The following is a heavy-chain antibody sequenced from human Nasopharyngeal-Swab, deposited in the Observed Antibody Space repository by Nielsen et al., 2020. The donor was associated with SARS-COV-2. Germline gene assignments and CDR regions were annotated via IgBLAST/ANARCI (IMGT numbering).Heavy chain of an antibody. CDR1: GFTFSDYY. CDR3: ARGPQLYRDYGMDV. CDR2: ISSSSSYT. D-gene: IGHD1-1*01. Sequence: GESLKISCAASGFTFSDYYMSWIRQAPGKGLEWVSYISSSSSYTNYADPVKGRFTISRDNAKNSLYLQMHSLRAEDTAVYYCARGPQLYRDYGMDVWGQGTTVTVSS. J-gene: IGHJ6*02. V-gene: IGHV3-11*06.